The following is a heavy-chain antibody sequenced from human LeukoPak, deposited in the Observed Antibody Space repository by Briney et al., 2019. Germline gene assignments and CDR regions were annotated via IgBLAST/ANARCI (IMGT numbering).Heavy chain of an antibody. J-gene: IGHJ4*02. V-gene: IGHV3-7*01. CDR3: ARDLYDSSGYYYDY. CDR2: IKQDGSEK. D-gene: IGHD3-22*01. Sequence: HPGGSLRLSCAASGFTFSNAWMSWVRQAPGKGLEWVANIKQDGSEKYYVDSVKGRFTISRDNAKNSLYLQMNSLRAEDTAVYYCARDLYDSSGYYYDYWGQGTLVTVSS. CDR1: GFTFSNAW.